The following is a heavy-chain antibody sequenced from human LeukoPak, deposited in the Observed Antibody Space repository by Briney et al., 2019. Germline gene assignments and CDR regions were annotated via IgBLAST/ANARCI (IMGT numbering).Heavy chain of an antibody. V-gene: IGHV4-38-2*02. CDR2: IYHSGST. D-gene: IGHD6-13*01. CDR1: GYSISSGYY. J-gene: IGHJ6*02. Sequence: SETLPLTCTVSGYSISSGYYWGWIRQPPGKGLEWIGSIYHSGSTYNNPSLKSRVTISVDTSKNQFSLKLSSVTAADTAVYYCASSRLNYYYYGMDVWGQGTTVTVSS. CDR3: ASSRLNYYYYGMDV.